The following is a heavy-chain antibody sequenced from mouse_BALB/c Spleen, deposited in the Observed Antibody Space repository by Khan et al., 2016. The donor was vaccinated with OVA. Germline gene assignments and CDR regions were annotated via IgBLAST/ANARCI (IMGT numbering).Heavy chain of an antibody. CDR2: INPTTGYT. V-gene: IGHV1-7*01. J-gene: IGHJ2*01. CDR1: GYTFVNYW. D-gene: IGHD1-1*01. Sequence: QVQLKESGAELAKPGASLKMSCKASGYTFVNYWILWIKQRPGQGLEWIGYINPTTGYTEYNQNFKDKATLTADKSSSTAYMQLSSLTSEDSTVYYCARRGLRWYFDYWGQGTTLTVSS. CDR3: ARRGLRWYFDY.